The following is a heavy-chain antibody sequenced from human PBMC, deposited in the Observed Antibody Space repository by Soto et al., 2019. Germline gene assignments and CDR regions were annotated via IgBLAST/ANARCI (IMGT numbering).Heavy chain of an antibody. J-gene: IGHJ6*02. CDR2: IVVGSGNT. CDR1: GFTFTSSA. V-gene: IGHV1-58*01. Sequence: ASVKVSCKASGFTFTSSAVQWVRQARGQRLEWIGWIVVGSGNTNYAQKFQERVTITRDMSTSTAYMELSSLRSEDTAVYYCAAVPEQYPEGGYYGMDVWGQGTTVTVSS. CDR3: AAVPEQYPEGGYYGMDV. D-gene: IGHD2-2*01.